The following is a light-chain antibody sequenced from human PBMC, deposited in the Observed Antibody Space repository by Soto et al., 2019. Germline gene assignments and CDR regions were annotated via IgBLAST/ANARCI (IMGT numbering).Light chain of an antibody. CDR1: QSVSSSY. CDR2: DAS. Sequence: DIVITQSPGTLSVSPGERATLSCRASQSVSSSYLAWYQQKPGQAPRLLIYDASNRATGIPARFSGSGSGTDFTLTISSLEPEDFAVYYCQQRSNWPITFGQGTRLEIK. CDR3: QQRSNWPIT. V-gene: IGKV3D-20*02. J-gene: IGKJ5*01.